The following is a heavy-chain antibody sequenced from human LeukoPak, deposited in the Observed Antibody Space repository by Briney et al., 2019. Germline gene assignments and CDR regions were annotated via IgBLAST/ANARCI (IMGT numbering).Heavy chain of an antibody. D-gene: IGHD2-15*01. CDR3: ARGAPSGGYFDY. CDR1: GYTFTSYG. J-gene: IGHJ4*02. Sequence: ASVTVSCTASGYTFTSYGISWVRQAPGQGLEWMGWISAYNGNTNYAQKLQGRVTMTTDTSTSTAYMELRSLRSDDTAVYYCARGAPSGGYFDYWGQGTLVTVSS. V-gene: IGHV1-18*01. CDR2: ISAYNGNT.